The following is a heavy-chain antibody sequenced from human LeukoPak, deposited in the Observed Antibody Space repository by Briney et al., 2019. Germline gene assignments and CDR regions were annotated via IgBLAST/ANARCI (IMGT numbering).Heavy chain of an antibody. CDR1: GGSISSGDYY. CDR3: ARDSINSTLTPY. V-gene: IGHV4-30-4*01. Sequence: SETLSLTCTVSGGSISSGDYYWSWIRQPPGKGLEWIGYVYYSGSTYYNPSLKSRVTISVDTSKNQFSLKLSSVTAADTAVYYCARDSINSTLTPYWGQGTLVTVSS. J-gene: IGHJ4*02. CDR2: VYYSGST. D-gene: IGHD2/OR15-2a*01.